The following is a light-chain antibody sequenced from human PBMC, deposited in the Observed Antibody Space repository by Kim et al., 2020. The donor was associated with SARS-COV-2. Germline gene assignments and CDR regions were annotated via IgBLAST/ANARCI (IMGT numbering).Light chain of an antibody. J-gene: IGKJ1*01. CDR3: QQYGSAPVT. V-gene: IGKV3-20*01. CDR2: DTS. CDR1: QSVSSNY. Sequence: ETVLTQSPGTLSLSPGERATLSCMASQSVSSNYLAWYQQKSGQAPRLLIYDTSSRATGIPDRFSGSGSGTDFTLTINRLEPEDFAVYYCQQYGSAPVTFGQGTKVDIK.